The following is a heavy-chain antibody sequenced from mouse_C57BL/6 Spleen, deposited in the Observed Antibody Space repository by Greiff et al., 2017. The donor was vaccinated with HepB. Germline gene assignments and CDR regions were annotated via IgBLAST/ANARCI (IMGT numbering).Heavy chain of an antibody. Sequence: EVQLVESGGGLVKPGGSLKLSCAASGFTFSSYAMSWVRQTPEKRLEWVATISDGGSYTYYPDNVKGRFTISRDNAKNNLYLQMSHLKSEDTAMYYCAIDVYYSNYFDYWGQGTTLTVSS. CDR1: GFTFSSYA. CDR3: AIDVYYSNYFDY. CDR2: ISDGGSYT. V-gene: IGHV5-4*01. D-gene: IGHD2-5*01. J-gene: IGHJ2*01.